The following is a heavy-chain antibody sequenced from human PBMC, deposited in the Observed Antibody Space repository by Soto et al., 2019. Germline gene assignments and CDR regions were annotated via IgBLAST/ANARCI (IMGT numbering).Heavy chain of an antibody. Sequence: ASVKVSCKASGGTFSSYAISWVRQAPGQGLEWMGGIIPIFGTANYAQKFQGRVTITADESTSTAYMELSSLRSEDTAVYYCARDTCTNGVCYPPYGMDVWGQGTTVTVSS. V-gene: IGHV1-69*13. D-gene: IGHD2-8*01. CDR1: GGTFSSYA. CDR2: IIPIFGTA. CDR3: ARDTCTNGVCYPPYGMDV. J-gene: IGHJ6*02.